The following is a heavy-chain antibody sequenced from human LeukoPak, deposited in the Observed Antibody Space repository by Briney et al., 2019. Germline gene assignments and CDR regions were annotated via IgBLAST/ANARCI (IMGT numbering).Heavy chain of an antibody. CDR1: GFTLRIYV. V-gene: IGHV3-23*01. CDR3: AKDRLLNCRGDCYIFDY. D-gene: IGHD2-21*02. Sequence: GGSQTLSCVPSGFTLRIYVMIWARKTPGKGLEWVSSISGSGDHTLYAHSVKGRFSISRDNSKNTLYLQVNGLRTEDTAVYYCAKDRLLNCRGDCYIFDYWGEGSEVTVSS. J-gene: IGHJ4*02. CDR2: ISGSGDHT.